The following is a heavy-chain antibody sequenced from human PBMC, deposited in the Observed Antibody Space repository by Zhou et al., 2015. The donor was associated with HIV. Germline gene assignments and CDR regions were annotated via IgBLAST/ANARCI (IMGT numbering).Heavy chain of an antibody. CDR2: IRSYANSHAT. CDR1: GFNFSNYA. D-gene: IGHD3-3*01. CDR3: TIVSSWSGPYQYYYYLDV. V-gene: IGHV3-73*01. Sequence: VQLVESGGGVVQPGGSLRLSCAASGFNFSNYAMHWVRQAPGKGLEWVGRIRSYANSHATTYNPSLEGRFSISRDDSTNTAYLQMNSLKTEDTAVYYCTIVSSWSGPYQYYYYLDVWGKGTTVTVSS. J-gene: IGHJ6*03.